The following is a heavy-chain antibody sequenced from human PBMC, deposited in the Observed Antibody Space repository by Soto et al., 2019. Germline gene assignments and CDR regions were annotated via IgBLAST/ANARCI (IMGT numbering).Heavy chain of an antibody. D-gene: IGHD2-8*01. Sequence: KPSETLSLTCAVYGGSFSGYYWSWIRQPPGKGLEWIGEINHSGSTNYNPSLKSRVTISVDTSKNQFSLKLSSVTAADTAVYYCARTNPFYYYYGMDVWGQGTTVTVSS. CDR2: INHSGST. V-gene: IGHV4-34*01. J-gene: IGHJ6*02. CDR3: ARTNPFYYYYGMDV. CDR1: GGSFSGYY.